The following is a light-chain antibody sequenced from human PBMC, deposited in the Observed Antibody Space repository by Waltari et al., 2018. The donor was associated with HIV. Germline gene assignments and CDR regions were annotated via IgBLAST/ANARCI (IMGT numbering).Light chain of an antibody. CDR1: QSLLHSNGYDY. V-gene: IGKV2-28*01. CDR3: MQVLQTPYT. J-gene: IGKJ2*01. Sequence: DVVMTQSPASLPVTPGESASISCRSNQSLLHSNGYDYLNWFVQKPGQSPHLLISLGSYRASGVPDRFSGSGSGTDFTLRITRVEAEDVGLYYCMQVLQTPYTFGQGTNLEMK. CDR2: LGS.